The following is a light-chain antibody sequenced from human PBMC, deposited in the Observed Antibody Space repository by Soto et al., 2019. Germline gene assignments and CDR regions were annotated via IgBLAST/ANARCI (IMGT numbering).Light chain of an antibody. CDR2: DNN. V-gene: IGLV1-40*01. CDR1: SSNIGAGYD. Sequence: QSALTQPPSVSGAPGQRVTISCTGSSSNIGAGYDVHWYQQYPGTAPKLLIYDNNDRPSGVPDRFSGSRSGTSASLTLTGLQAEDEADYYCQSYDSSLSGDVFGAGTKVTVL. J-gene: IGLJ1*01. CDR3: QSYDSSLSGDV.